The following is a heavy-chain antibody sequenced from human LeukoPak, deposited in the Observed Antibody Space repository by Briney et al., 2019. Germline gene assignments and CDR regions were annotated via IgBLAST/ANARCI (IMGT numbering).Heavy chain of an antibody. Sequence: GEYLRISCKGSGYSFTSYWISWVRQMPGKGLAWMGSIDPSDSYTNYSPSFQGHVTISADKSISTAYLQWSSLKASDTAMYYCARRPVVPAAIGGIAFDIWGQGTMVTVSS. CDR3: ARRPVVPAAIGGIAFDI. D-gene: IGHD2-2*01. CDR2: IDPSDSYT. CDR1: GYSFTSYW. J-gene: IGHJ3*02. V-gene: IGHV5-10-1*01.